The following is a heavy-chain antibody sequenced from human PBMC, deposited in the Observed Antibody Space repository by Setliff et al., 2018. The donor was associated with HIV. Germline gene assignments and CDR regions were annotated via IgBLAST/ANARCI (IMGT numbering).Heavy chain of an antibody. V-gene: IGHV4-39*01. CDR1: GGSFSDYY. D-gene: IGHD3-9*01. J-gene: IGHJ6*03. CDR2: IYYSGNA. CDR3: ATRNTLRYFEWLNYYYYYMDV. Sequence: SETLSLTCAVYGGSFSDYYWGWIRQPPGKGLEWIGSIYYSGNAYYNPSLKSRVTISVDTSENQFSLKLSSVTAADTAVYYCATRNTLRYFEWLNYYYYYMDVWGKGTTVTVSS.